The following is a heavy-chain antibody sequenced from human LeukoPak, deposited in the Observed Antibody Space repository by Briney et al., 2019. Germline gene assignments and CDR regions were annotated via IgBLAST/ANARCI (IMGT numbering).Heavy chain of an antibody. V-gene: IGHV4-4*07. CDR3: AKSNGYGLVDI. J-gene: IGHJ3*02. Sequence: PSETLSLTCSVSGDSISYFYWSWIRQAAGKGLEWIGRISSGGSSDYNASLKSRVTMSIDTSKNQLSLKVISVTAADTAVYYCAKSNGYGLVDIWGQGTMVTVSS. D-gene: IGHD3-10*01. CDR2: ISSGGSS. CDR1: GDSISYFY.